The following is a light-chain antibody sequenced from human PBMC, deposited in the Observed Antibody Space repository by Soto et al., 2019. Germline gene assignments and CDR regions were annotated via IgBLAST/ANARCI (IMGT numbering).Light chain of an antibody. V-gene: IGLV1-40*01. CDR2: GNS. CDR1: SSNIGAGYD. J-gene: IGLJ3*02. CDR3: QSYGSSLSGWV. Sequence: QSVLTQPPSVSGAPGQRVTISCTGSSSNIGAGYDVHGYQQLPGTAPKLLIYGNSNRPSGVPDRFSGSKSGTSASLAITGLQAEDEAAYDCQSYGSSLSGWVFGEGTKLSV.